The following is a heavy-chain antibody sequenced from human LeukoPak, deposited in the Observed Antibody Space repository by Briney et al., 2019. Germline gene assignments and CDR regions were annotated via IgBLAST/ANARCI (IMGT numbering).Heavy chain of an antibody. CDR1: GFTFSRYS. D-gene: IGHD3-16*01. CDR3: ARDGGAGELTAIGAFDI. J-gene: IGHJ3*02. V-gene: IGHV3-21*01. CDR2: ISSSSSYI. Sequence: GGSLRLSCAASGFTFSRYSMNWVRQDPGKGLEWVSSISSSSSYIYYADSVKGRFTISRDNAKNSLSLQMNSLRAEDTAVYYCARDGGAGELTAIGAFDIWGQGTMVTVSS.